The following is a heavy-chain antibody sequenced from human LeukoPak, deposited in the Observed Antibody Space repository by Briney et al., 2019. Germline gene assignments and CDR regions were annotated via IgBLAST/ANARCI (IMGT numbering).Heavy chain of an antibody. D-gene: IGHD6-13*01. CDR3: ARGIAAAGLDY. Sequence: GGSLRLSCAASGFTFDDYAMHWVRQAPGKGLEWVSSITSSSSYIYYADSVKGRFTISRDNAKNSLYLQMNSLRAEDTAVYYCARGIAAAGLDYWGQGTLVTVSS. V-gene: IGHV3-21*01. CDR1: GFTFDDYA. CDR2: ITSSSSYI. J-gene: IGHJ4*02.